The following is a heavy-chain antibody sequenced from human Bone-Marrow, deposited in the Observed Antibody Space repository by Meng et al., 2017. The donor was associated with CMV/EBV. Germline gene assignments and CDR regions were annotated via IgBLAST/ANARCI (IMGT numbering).Heavy chain of an antibody. D-gene: IGHD5-12*01. CDR3: ARGAGRYSGYEKYYYYGMDV. CDR2: IIPIFGTA. J-gene: IGHJ6*02. Sequence: SVKVSCKASGYTFTSYAISWVRQAPGQGLEWMGGIIPIFGTANYAQKFQGRVTITTDESTITAYMELSSLRSEDTAVYYCARGAGRYSGYEKYYYYGMDVWGQGTTATVSS. CDR1: GYTFTSYA. V-gene: IGHV1-69*05.